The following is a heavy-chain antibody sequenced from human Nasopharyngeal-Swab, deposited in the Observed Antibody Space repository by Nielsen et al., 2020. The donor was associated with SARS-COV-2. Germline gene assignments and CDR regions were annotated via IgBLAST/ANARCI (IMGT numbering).Heavy chain of an antibody. J-gene: IGHJ4*02. CDR3: ARDVGGATDF. CDR1: GFMFSSFY. V-gene: IGHV3-74*01. CDR2: INFDGNDA. Sequence: GGPLRLSCTASGFMFSSFYMEWVRQAPGKGLVWVSRINFDGNDAQYADSVKGRFTISRDNARNTLYLQLNSLRGEDTALYFCARDVGGATDFRGQGTIVTVSS. D-gene: IGHD3-10*01.